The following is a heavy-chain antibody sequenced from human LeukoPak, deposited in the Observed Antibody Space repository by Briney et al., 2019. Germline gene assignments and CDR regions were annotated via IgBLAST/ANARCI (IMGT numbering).Heavy chain of an antibody. D-gene: IGHD5-12*01. J-gene: IGHJ4*02. V-gene: IGHV3-23*01. CDR1: GFPFSSYA. Sequence: GGSLRLSCAASGFPFSSYAMGWVRQAPGKGLEWVSSIRGNGERTFYADSVKGRFTISRDNAKNSLYLQMNSLRAEDTAVYYCARDRRGYGYDYWGQGTLVTVS. CDR3: ARDRRGYGYDY. CDR2: IRGNGERT.